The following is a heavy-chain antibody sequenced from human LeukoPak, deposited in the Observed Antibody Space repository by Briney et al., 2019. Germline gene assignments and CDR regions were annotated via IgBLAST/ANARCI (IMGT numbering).Heavy chain of an antibody. Sequence: SETLSLTCTVSGGSISSYYWSWIRQPPGKALEWIGEINHSGSTNYNPSLKSRVTISVDTSKNQFSLKLSSVTAADTAVYYCARSGILSHYVMDVWGQGTTVTVSS. CDR1: GGSISSYY. CDR2: INHSGST. D-gene: IGHD2/OR15-2a*01. V-gene: IGHV4-34*01. J-gene: IGHJ6*02. CDR3: ARSGILSHYVMDV.